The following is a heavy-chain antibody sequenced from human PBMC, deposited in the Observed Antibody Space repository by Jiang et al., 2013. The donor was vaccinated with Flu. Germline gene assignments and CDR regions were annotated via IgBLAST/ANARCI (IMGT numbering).Heavy chain of an antibody. CDR1: GYTFTSYY. CDR2: INPSGGST. CDR3: ASPEMVRGVNYYYMDV. V-gene: IGHV1-46*01. D-gene: IGHD3-10*01. Sequence: SGAEVKKPGASVKVSCKASGYTFTSYYMHWVRQAPGQGLEWMGIINPSGGSTSYAQKFQGRVTMTRDTSTSTVYMELSSLRSEDTAVYYCASPEMVRGVNYYYMDVWGKGTTVTVSS. J-gene: IGHJ6*03.